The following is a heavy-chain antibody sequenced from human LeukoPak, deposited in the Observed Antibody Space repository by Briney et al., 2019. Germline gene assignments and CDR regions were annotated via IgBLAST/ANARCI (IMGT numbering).Heavy chain of an antibody. Sequence: GRYLRLSCAASRFTFSSSFSSYAMHWVRQAPGKGLEWVAVISYDGSNKFYADSVKGRFTISRDNSKDTVYLQMNSLRDEDTAVYYCARAYYSTEREFDYWGQGTLVTVSS. CDR1: RFTFSSSFSSYA. CDR3: ARAYYSTEREFDY. CDR2: ISYDGSNK. D-gene: IGHD3-10*01. J-gene: IGHJ4*02. V-gene: IGHV3-30-3*01.